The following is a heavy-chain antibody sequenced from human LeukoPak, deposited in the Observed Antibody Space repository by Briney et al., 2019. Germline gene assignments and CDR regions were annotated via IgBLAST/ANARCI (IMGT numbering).Heavy chain of an antibody. Sequence: GGSLRLSCVASGFTFSDYYMSWVRQPPGKGLEWVANIKQDGSEKYYVDSVKGRFTISRDNAKNSLYLQMNSLRAEDTAVYYCATGGRTYYYGSGSPFDYWGQGTLVTVSS. CDR2: IKQDGSEK. J-gene: IGHJ4*02. D-gene: IGHD3-10*01. CDR1: GFTFSDYY. CDR3: ATGGRTYYYGSGSPFDY. V-gene: IGHV3-7*01.